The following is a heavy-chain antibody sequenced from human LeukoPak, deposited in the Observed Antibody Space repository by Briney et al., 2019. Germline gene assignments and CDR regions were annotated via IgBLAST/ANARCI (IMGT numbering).Heavy chain of an antibody. CDR3: ASTFSSWYYYYMDV. Sequence: SETLSLTCAVYGGSFSGYYWSWIRQPPGKGLEWIGEINHSGSTNYNPSLKSRVTISVDTSKNQFSLKLSSVTAADTTVYYCASTFSSWYYYYMDVWGKGTTVTVSS. CDR1: GGSFSGYY. V-gene: IGHV4-34*01. J-gene: IGHJ6*03. CDR2: INHSGST.